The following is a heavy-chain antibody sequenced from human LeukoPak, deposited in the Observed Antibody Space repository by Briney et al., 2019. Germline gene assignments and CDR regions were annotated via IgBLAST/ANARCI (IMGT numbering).Heavy chain of an antibody. V-gene: IGHV1-8*03. D-gene: IGHD6-13*01. CDR1: GYTFTNYD. Sequence: ASVKVSCKASGYTFTNYDIHWVRQATGQGLEWMGWMNPYSGNTGYAQNFQGRITITRNTSISTAYMELSSLRSEDTAVYYCARTQQLVLPSPLDPWGQGTLVTVSS. CDR2: MNPYSGNT. CDR3: ARTQQLVLPSPLDP. J-gene: IGHJ5*02.